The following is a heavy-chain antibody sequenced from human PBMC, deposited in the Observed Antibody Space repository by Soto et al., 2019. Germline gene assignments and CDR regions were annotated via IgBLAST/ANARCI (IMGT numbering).Heavy chain of an antibody. CDR2: IYYNGDT. Sequence: SETLSLTCTVSGGSIISNSYYWVWIRQPPGKGLEWIGSIYYNGDTYYNPSLKSRVTISVDTSKIQFSLKLGSVTAADTAVYYCARHYYGSGSYWNFDYWGQGALVTVSS. D-gene: IGHD3-10*01. J-gene: IGHJ4*02. CDR1: GGSIISNSYY. CDR3: ARHYYGSGSYWNFDY. V-gene: IGHV4-39*01.